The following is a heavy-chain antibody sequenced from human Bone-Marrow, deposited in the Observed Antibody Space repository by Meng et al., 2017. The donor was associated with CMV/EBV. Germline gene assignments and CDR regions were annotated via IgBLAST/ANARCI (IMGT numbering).Heavy chain of an antibody. CDR2: FDPEDGET. CDR3: ATSGNGDYLTGGY. V-gene: IGHV1-24*01. CDR1: GYTLTELS. J-gene: IGHJ4*02. Sequence: HVRVVQSGADGKKPGASVKVSCKVSGYTLTELSMHWVRQAPGKGLEWMGGFDPEDGETIYAQKFQGRVTMTEDTSTDTAYMELSSLRSEDTAVYYCATSGNGDYLTGGYWGQGTLVTVSS. D-gene: IGHD4-17*01.